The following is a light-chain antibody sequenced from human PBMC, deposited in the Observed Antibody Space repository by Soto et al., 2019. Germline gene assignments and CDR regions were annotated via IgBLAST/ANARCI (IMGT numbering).Light chain of an antibody. CDR2: GAS. V-gene: IGKV3-20*01. J-gene: IGKJ1*01. CDR1: QSVSSTY. Sequence: EIVLTQSPGTLSLSPGERATLSCRASQSVSSTYLIWYQQKPGQAPRLLIYGASSRATGVPDRFSGGGSGTDFILTIRRLEPEDFAVYYCQQYNNWPTFGQGTKVDIK. CDR3: QQYNNWPT.